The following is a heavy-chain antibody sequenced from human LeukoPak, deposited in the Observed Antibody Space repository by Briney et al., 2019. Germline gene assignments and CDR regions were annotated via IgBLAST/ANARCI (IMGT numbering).Heavy chain of an antibody. CDR2: IYYSGST. J-gene: IGHJ4*02. CDR1: GGSISSYY. V-gene: IGHV4-59*12. CDR3: ARDLESGSYEHYFDY. D-gene: IGHD1-26*01. Sequence: PSETLSLTCTVSGGSISSYYWSWIRQPPGKGLEWIGYIYYSGSTNYNPSLKSRVTISVDTSKNQFSLKLSSVTPEDTAVYYCARDLESGSYEHYFDYWGQGILVTVSS.